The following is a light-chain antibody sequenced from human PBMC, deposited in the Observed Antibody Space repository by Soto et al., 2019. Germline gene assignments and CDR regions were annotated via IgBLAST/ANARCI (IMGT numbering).Light chain of an antibody. V-gene: IGKV1-9*01. J-gene: IGKJ5*01. CDR3: EQDGSFPIT. Sequence: DIPFSRPPSFLPVSLRDRVNTTSRASQGISSYLAWYQQKPGKAPELLIYDASSLQSGVPPRFSGSGSGTDFTLTISSLQPEDFATYYCEQDGSFPITFGQGTRLENK. CDR1: QGISSY. CDR2: DAS.